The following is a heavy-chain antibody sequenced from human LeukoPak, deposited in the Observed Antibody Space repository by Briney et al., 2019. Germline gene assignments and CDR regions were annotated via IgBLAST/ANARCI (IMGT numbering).Heavy chain of an antibody. CDR2: ISAYNGNT. CDR1: GYTFTSYG. D-gene: IGHD3-22*01. Sequence: ASVKVSCKASGYTFTSYGISWVRQAPGQGLEWMGWISAYNGNTNYAQKLQGRVTMTTDTSTSTAYMELRSLRSDDTAVYYGARGGTYYYDSSGYYEALDYWGQGTLVTVSS. V-gene: IGHV1-18*01. J-gene: IGHJ4*02. CDR3: ARGGTYYYDSSGYYEALDY.